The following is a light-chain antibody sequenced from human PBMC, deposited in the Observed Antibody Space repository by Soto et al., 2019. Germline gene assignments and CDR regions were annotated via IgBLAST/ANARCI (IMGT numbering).Light chain of an antibody. CDR1: SSDVGAYNY. CDR2: EVT. CDR3: NSYTTSSTLV. V-gene: IGLV2-14*01. J-gene: IGLJ2*01. Sequence: QSVLTQPASVSGSPGQSITISCTGTSSDVGAYNYVSWYQQHPGKAPKLMIYEVTNRPSGVSNRFSASKSGNTASLTISGLRAEEEADYYCNSYTTSSTLVFGGGTKLTVL.